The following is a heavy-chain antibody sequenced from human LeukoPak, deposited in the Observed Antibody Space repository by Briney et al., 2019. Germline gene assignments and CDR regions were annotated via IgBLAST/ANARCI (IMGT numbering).Heavy chain of an antibody. CDR3: ARDMELELYASSGYYYGMDV. D-gene: IGHD1-7*01. Sequence: GGSLRLSCAASGSTFSTYWMSWVRQAPGKGLEWVANIKQDGSEKYYVDSVRGRFTISRDNAKNSLYLQMNSLRAEDTAVYYCARDMELELYASSGYYYGMDVWGQGTTVTVSS. V-gene: IGHV3-7*01. J-gene: IGHJ6*02. CDR1: GSTFSTYW. CDR2: IKQDGSEK.